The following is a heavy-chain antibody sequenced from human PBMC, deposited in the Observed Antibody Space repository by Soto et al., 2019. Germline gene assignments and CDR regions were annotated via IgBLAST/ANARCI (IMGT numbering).Heavy chain of an antibody. CDR1: GFTFSSYA. V-gene: IGHV3-23*01. CDR2: ISGSGDST. Sequence: VQLLESGGGLVQPGGSLRVSCAASGFTFSSYAMSWVRQAPGKGLEWVSTISGSGDSTYSADSVKGRFTISRDNSKNTLYLQMNSLRAEDTAVYYCAKVVRSSGRDYFDYWGQGTLVTVSS. CDR3: AKVVRSSGRDYFDY. J-gene: IGHJ4*02. D-gene: IGHD6-19*01.